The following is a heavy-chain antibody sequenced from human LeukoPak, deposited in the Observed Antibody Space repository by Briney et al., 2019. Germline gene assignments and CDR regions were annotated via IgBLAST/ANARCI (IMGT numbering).Heavy chain of an antibody. V-gene: IGHV3-30*18. Sequence: GGSLRLSCAASGFTFSSYGMHWVRQAPGKGLEWVAVISYDGSNKYYADSVKGRFTISRDNSKNTLYLQMNSLRAEDTAVYYCANQAGSYRYYFDYWGQGTLVTVSS. D-gene: IGHD3-16*02. CDR1: GFTFSSYG. CDR3: ANQAGSYRYYFDY. J-gene: IGHJ4*02. CDR2: ISYDGSNK.